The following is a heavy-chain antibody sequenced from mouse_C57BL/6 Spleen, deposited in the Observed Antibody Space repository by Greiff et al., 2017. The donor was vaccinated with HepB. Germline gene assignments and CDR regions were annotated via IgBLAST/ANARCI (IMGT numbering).Heavy chain of an antibody. CDR2: IDPENGDT. D-gene: IGHD1-1*01. Sequence: DVKLQESGAELVRPGASVKLSCTASGFNIKDDYMHWVKQRPEQGLEWIGWIDPENGDTEYASKFQGKATITADTSSNTAYLQLSSLTSEDTAVYYCTLHPTVVDWGQGTLVTVSA. J-gene: IGHJ3*01. CDR1: GFNIKDDY. CDR3: TLHPTVVD. V-gene: IGHV14-4*01.